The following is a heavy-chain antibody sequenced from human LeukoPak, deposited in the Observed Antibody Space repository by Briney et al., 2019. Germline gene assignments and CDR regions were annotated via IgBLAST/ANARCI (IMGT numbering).Heavy chain of an antibody. Sequence: HTGGSLRLSCAASGFTFSSYGMHWVRQAPGKGLEWVAVISYDGSNKYYADSVKGRFTISRDNSKNTLYLQMNSLRAEDTAVYYCAKVGSSGWYGRDWGQGTLVTVSS. J-gene: IGHJ4*02. CDR1: GFTFSSYG. D-gene: IGHD6-19*01. CDR3: AKVGSSGWYGRD. CDR2: ISYDGSNK. V-gene: IGHV3-30*18.